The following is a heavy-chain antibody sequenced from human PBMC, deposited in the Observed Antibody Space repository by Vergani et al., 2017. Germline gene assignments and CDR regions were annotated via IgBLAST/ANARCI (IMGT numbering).Heavy chain of an antibody. D-gene: IGHD3-22*01. CDR1: GFTFSDYY. Sequence: QVQLVESGGGLVKPGGSLRLSCPASGFTFSDYYMSWIRQAPGKGLEWVSYISSSGSTIYYADSVKGRFTISRDNVKNSLYLQMNSLRAEDTSVYYCSRDLSQRWLAFDIWGQGTMVTVSS. CDR3: SRDLSQRWLAFDI. V-gene: IGHV3-11*01. J-gene: IGHJ3*02. CDR2: ISSSGSTI.